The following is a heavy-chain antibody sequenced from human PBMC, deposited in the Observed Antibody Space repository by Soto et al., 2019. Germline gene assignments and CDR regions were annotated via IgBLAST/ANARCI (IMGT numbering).Heavy chain of an antibody. CDR2: VVPEGGET. D-gene: IGHD1-26*01. Sequence: VQLVQSGPAVRKPGASVKVSCKVSGYTVSELSIHWVRQAPGKGLEWLGGVVPEGGETVYAQKCKGSVAMTEDTSTDTACMELSGLRPEYAALYYCAKEGGIATLGRVHGSYYYYPLDVWGQGTTVTVSS. J-gene: IGHJ6*02. V-gene: IGHV1-24*01. CDR1: GYTVSELS. CDR3: AKEGGIATLGRVHGSYYYYPLDV.